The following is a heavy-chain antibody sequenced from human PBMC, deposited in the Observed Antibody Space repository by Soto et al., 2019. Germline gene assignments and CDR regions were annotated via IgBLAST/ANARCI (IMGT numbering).Heavy chain of an antibody. CDR1: GDTFNTYT. J-gene: IGHJ5*02. CDR3: ARRRIAALNHWFDL. D-gene: IGHD6-13*01. CDR2: ITPIFGTA. V-gene: IGHV1-69*06. Sequence: WASVKFSCKTSGDTFNTYTLSWVRQAPGQGLEWMGGITPIFGTADYAPKFQARVTITADRSTKTVYMELSSLRSEDTALYFCARRRIAALNHWFDLWGPGTLVTVSS.